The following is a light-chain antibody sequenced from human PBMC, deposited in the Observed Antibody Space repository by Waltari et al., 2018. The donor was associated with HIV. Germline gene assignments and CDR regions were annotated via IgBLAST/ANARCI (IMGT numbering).Light chain of an antibody. J-gene: IGLJ2*01. CDR1: SSNIGNNY. CDR2: DNN. V-gene: IGLV1-51*01. Sequence: SVLTQPPPVSAAPGQKVTISCSGSSSNIGNNYVSWYQQLPGTAPKPLTYDNNKRPSGIPDRFSGSKSGTSATLGITGLQTGDEADYDCGTWDGSLSAEFGGGTKLTVL. CDR3: GTWDGSLSAE.